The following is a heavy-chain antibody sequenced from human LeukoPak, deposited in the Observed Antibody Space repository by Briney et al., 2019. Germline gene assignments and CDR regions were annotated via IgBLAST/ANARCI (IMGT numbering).Heavy chain of an antibody. V-gene: IGHV3-23*01. CDR3: TGNYYGSGSYADFDY. Sequence: AGGSLRLSCEASGFTFSSYAMNWVRQAPGKGLEWVSAISGSGGNTYYADSVKGRFTISRDNSKNTAYLQMDSLKTEDTAVYYCTGNYYGSGSYADFDYWGQGTLVTVSS. CDR2: ISGSGGNT. J-gene: IGHJ4*02. D-gene: IGHD3-10*01. CDR1: GFTFSSYA.